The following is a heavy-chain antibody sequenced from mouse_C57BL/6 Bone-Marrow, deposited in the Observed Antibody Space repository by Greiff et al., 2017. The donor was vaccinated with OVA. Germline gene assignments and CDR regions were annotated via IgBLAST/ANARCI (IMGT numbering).Heavy chain of an antibody. Sequence: QVQLKESGAELVKPGASVKISCKASGYAFSSYWMNWVKQRPGKGLEWIGQIYPGDGDTNYNGKFKGKATLTADKSSSTAYMQLSSLTSEDSAVYFCARRMELRNYAMDYWGQGTSVTVSS. CDR1: GYAFSSYW. J-gene: IGHJ4*01. D-gene: IGHD1-1*01. CDR3: ARRMELRNYAMDY. V-gene: IGHV1-80*01. CDR2: IYPGDGDT.